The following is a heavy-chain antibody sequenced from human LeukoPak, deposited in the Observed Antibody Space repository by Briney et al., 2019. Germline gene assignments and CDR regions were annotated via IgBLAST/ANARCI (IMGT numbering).Heavy chain of an antibody. D-gene: IGHD5-12*01. CDR3: ARGLNSGYVTNDAFDI. V-gene: IGHV1-8*01. Sequence: ASVKVSCKASGYTFTSYDINWVRQATGQGLEWMGWMNPNSGNTGYAQKFQGRVTMTRNTSISTAYMELSSLRSEDTAMYYCARGLNSGYVTNDAFDIWGQGTMVTVSS. CDR2: MNPNSGNT. J-gene: IGHJ3*02. CDR1: GYTFTSYD.